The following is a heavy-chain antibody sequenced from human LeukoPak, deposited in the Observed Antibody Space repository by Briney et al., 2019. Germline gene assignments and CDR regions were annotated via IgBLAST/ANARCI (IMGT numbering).Heavy chain of an antibody. CDR2: IKHSGSS. CDR1: GGSFSGYY. J-gene: IGHJ6*03. V-gene: IGHV4-34*01. Sequence: SETQSLICAVYGGSFSGYYWSWLRHPPGKGLECIGEIKHSGSSNHHPSRKSRVTISVDKSKNHFALKLSSVEAAGPACVYCARHTPLPGYYGSGSLYYYYMDVWGKGPTVPISS. D-gene: IGHD3-10*01. CDR3: ARHTPLPGYYGSGSLYYYYMDV.